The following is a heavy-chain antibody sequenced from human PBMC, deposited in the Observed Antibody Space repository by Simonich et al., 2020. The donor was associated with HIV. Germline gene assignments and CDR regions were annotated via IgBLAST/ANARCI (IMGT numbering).Heavy chain of an antibody. D-gene: IGHD7-27*01. CDR2: IYHRGPT. J-gene: IGHJ5*02. CDR3: ARHHELGMGWFDP. CDR1: GGSFSSYY. V-gene: IGHV4-34*01. Sequence: QVQLQQWGAGLLKPSETLSLTCAVYGGSFSSYYWSWIRQPPGKGLEWIGEIYHRGPTNYNPSRKSRVTISVDTSKNQFSLKLSSVTAADTAVYYCARHHELGMGWFDPWGQGTLVTVSS.